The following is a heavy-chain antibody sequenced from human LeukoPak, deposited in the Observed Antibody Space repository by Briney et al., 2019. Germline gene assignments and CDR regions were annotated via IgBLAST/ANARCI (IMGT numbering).Heavy chain of an antibody. V-gene: IGHV3-23*01. D-gene: IGHD6-13*01. CDR1: GFTFSSYA. CDR2: ISGSGGST. Sequence: GSLRLSCAASGFTFSSYAMSWVRQAPGKGLEWVSAISGSGGSTYYADSVKGRFTISRDNAKNTLYLQMNTLRAEDTAVYYCARDRAATDLDYWGQGALVTVSS. CDR3: ARDRAATDLDY. J-gene: IGHJ4*02.